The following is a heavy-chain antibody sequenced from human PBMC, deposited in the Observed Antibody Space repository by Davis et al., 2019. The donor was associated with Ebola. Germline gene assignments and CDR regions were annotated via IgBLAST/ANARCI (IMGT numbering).Heavy chain of an antibody. V-gene: IGHV1-2*02. CDR2: INPNSGGT. J-gene: IGHJ4*02. D-gene: IGHD3-16*02. CDR3: AREIKRATQGSFFDY. Sequence: AASVKVSCKASGYTFTGYYMHWVRQAPGQGLEWMGWINPNSGGTNYAQKFQGRVIMTRNTSINTAYMQVSSLTSEDSAVYYCAREIKRATQGSFFDYWGQGTLVTVSS. CDR1: GYTFTGYY.